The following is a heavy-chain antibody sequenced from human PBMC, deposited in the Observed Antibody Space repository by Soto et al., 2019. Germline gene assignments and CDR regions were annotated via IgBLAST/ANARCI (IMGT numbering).Heavy chain of an antibody. Sequence: SETLSLTCTVSGGSISTYFWTWVRQTPGKGLEWIGSIYKSRSTSYNPSLENRLTISVETSKNQYSLKPTSVTPVDTAIYYCVRDRGEWGQGMDVWGPGTTVTVSS. CDR2: IYKSRST. CDR3: VRDRGEWGQGMDV. CDR1: GGSISTYF. J-gene: IGHJ6*02. V-gene: IGHV4-59*01. D-gene: IGHD3-10*01.